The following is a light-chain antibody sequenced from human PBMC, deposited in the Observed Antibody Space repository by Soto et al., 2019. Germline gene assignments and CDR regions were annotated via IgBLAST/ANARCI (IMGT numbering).Light chain of an antibody. V-gene: IGKV1-9*01. CDR1: QGIDSY. Sequence: DIQLTQSPSFLSASVGDRVTLTCRASQGIDSYLAWYQQKPGKVPKLLIFAASTLQSGVPSRFSGSGSGTEFNHTISSLQPEDFATYYCQQLNTYPPWTFGQGTKVEIK. J-gene: IGKJ1*01. CDR2: AAS. CDR3: QQLNTYPPWT.